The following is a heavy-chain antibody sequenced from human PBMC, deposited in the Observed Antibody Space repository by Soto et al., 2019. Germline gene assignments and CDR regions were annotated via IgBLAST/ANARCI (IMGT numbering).Heavy chain of an antibody. J-gene: IGHJ5*02. CDR3: SRDLGYCRSGTGYREWFAP. CDR2: FSGDNGHT. D-gene: IGHD2-2*01. V-gene: IGHV1-18*01. Sequence: QVQLVQSGAEVKKPGASVKVSCKASGYTFTTHGISWVRQAPGQGLEWMGWFSGDNGHTNYAQSLQGRGTMTTDTSTNTAYRALRSLRSDDTAVYYCSRDLGYCRSGTGYREWFAPWGEGSLVTVSS. CDR1: GYTFTTHG.